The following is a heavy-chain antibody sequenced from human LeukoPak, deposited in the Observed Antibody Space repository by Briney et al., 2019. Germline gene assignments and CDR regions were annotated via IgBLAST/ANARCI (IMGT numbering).Heavy chain of an antibody. CDR1: GGSINSNY. D-gene: IGHD3-22*01. Sequence: SETLSLTCTVSGGSINSNYWGWIRQPPGKRLEWIGYIYYSGSTNYNPSLKSRVTISLDTSKNQFSLNLRSVTAADTAVYYCARGTTKGYYYDTSGYSVKWGQGTLVTVSS. CDR2: IYYSGST. J-gene: IGHJ4*02. V-gene: IGHV4-59*01. CDR3: ARGTTKGYYYDTSGYSVK.